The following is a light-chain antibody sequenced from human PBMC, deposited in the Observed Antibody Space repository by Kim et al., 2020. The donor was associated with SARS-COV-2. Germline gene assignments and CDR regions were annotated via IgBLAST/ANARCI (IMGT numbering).Light chain of an antibody. CDR1: QSISSW. CDR3: QQYNSYPVT. J-gene: IGKJ1*01. Sequence: DIQMTQSPSTLSASVGDRVTITCRASQSISSWLAWYQQKPGKAPKLLIYEASNLESGVPSTFSGSGSGTEFTLTISSLQPDDFATYYCQQYNSYPVTFGQGTKVDIK. CDR2: EAS. V-gene: IGKV1-5*03.